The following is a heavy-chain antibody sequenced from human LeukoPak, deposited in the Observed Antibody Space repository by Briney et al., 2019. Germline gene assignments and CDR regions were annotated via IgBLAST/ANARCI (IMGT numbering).Heavy chain of an antibody. J-gene: IGHJ2*01. CDR2: INHSGST. D-gene: IGHD3-22*01. CDR3: AGIDSSGYYSSWYFDL. V-gene: IGHV4-34*01. Sequence: PLETLSLTCAVYGGSFSGYYWSWIRQPPGKGLEWIGEINHSGSTNYNPSLKSRVTISVDTSKNQFSLKLSSVTAADTAVYYCAGIDSSGYYSSWYFDLWGRGTLVTVSS. CDR1: GGSFSGYY.